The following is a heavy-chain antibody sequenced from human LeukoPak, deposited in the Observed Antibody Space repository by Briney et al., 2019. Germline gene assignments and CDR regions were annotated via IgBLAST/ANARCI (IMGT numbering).Heavy chain of an antibody. D-gene: IGHD2-21*02. Sequence: GESLKIPCKGSEYTFTSQWINWVRQMPGKGLEWMGRIVPSDSHTDYSPSSQSHVTISADKSISTAYVQWSSLLASDTAMYYCASTSGGVTGDHYYSVMDVWGQGTTVTVSS. CDR1: EYTFTSQW. CDR2: IVPSDSHT. J-gene: IGHJ6*02. V-gene: IGHV5-10-1*01. CDR3: ASTSGGVTGDHYYSVMDV.